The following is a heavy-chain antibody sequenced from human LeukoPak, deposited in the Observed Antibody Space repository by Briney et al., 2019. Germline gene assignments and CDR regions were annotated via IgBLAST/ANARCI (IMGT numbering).Heavy chain of an antibody. J-gene: IGHJ6*02. Sequence: PGGSLRLSCAASGFTFSDYYMSWIRQAPGKGLEWVSYISSSGSTIYYADSVKGRFTISRDNAKNSLYLQMNSLRAEDTAVYYCARDEVAGYDFWSGYSGMDVWGQGTTVTVSS. CDR1: GFTFSDYY. V-gene: IGHV3-11*01. CDR2: ISSSGSTI. CDR3: ARDEVAGYDFWSGYSGMDV. D-gene: IGHD3-3*01.